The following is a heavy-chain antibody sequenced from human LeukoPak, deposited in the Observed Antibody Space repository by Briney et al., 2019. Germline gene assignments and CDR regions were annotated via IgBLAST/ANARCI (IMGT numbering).Heavy chain of an antibody. CDR1: GFTFSDYY. V-gene: IGHV3-11*06. CDR3: ARWGTVAFDY. Sequence: GGSLRLSCAASGFTFSDYYMSWIRQAPGKGLEWVSSISSSSTYTNYADPVKGRFTISRDNAKNSLYLQMNSLRAEDTAVYYCARWGTVAFDYWGQGTLVTVSS. CDR2: ISSSSTYT. D-gene: IGHD6-19*01. J-gene: IGHJ4*02.